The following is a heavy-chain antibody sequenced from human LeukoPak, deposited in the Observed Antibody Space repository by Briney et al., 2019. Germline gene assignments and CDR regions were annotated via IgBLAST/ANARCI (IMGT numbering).Heavy chain of an antibody. CDR2: ISAYNGNT. CDR3: ARDSQSIAAAPYYYYMDV. CDR1: GYTFTSYG. J-gene: IGHJ6*03. V-gene: IGHV1-18*01. D-gene: IGHD6-13*01. Sequence: ASVKVSCKASGYTFTSYGISWVRQAPGQGLEWMGWISAYNGNTNYAQKLQGRVTMTTDTSTSTAYMELRSLRSDDTAVYYCARDSQSIAAAPYYYYMDVWGKGTTVTVSS.